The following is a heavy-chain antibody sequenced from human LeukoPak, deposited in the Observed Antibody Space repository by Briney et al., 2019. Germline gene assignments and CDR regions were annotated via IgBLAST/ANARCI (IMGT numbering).Heavy chain of an antibody. D-gene: IGHD3-9*01. J-gene: IGHJ4*02. CDR3: ARDPGEYYDILTGYYTEYYFDY. CDR1: GYTFTSYG. Sequence: GDSVKVSCKASGYTFTSYGINWMRQAPGQGLEWMGWISTYNGNTNYAQRLQGRVTMTTETSTSTAYMELRSLRSDDTAVYYCARDPGEYYDILTGYYTEYYFDYWGQGTLVTVSS. CDR2: ISTYNGNT. V-gene: IGHV1-18*01.